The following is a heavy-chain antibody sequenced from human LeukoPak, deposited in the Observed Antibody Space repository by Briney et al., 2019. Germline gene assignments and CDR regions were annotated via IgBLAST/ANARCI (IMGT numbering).Heavy chain of an antibody. CDR3: ARGRSLSVGRSGSLDY. V-gene: IGHV4-34*01. CDR2: INHSGST. J-gene: IGHJ4*02. D-gene: IGHD1-26*01. Sequence: SETLSLTCAVYGRSFSGYYWSWIRQPPGKGLEWIGEINHSGSTNYNPSLKSRVTISVDTSKNQFSLKLSSVTAADTAVYYCARGRSLSVGRSGSLDYWGQGTLVTVYS. CDR1: GRSFSGYY.